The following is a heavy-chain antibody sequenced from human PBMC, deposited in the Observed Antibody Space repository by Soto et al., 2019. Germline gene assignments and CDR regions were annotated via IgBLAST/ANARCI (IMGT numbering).Heavy chain of an antibody. J-gene: IGHJ6*02. CDR3: VRDEYRGDSGYYAMDV. D-gene: IGHD2-15*01. Sequence: QVQLVQSGAEAKKPGASVKVSCKTSGFTFTRYGISWVRQAPGQWLEWMGWINANNGYTNYAQNLQGRVAMTTDTSTSTAFMELRSLRSDDTAVYYCVRDEYRGDSGYYAMDVWGQGPTVTVSS. V-gene: IGHV1-18*01. CDR2: INANNGYT. CDR1: GFTFTRYG.